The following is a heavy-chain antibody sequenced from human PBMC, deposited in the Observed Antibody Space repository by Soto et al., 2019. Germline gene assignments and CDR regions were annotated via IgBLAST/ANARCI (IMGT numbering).Heavy chain of an antibody. CDR1: GFTFSSYA. Sequence: EVQLLESGGGLVQPGGSLRLSCAASGFTFSSYAMSWVRQAPGKGLEWVSAISGSGGSTYYADSVKGRFTISRDNSKNTLYLQMNSLRAEDTAVYYCAKVNDPFSMYRSYNDYWGQGTLVTVSS. CDR3: AKVNDPFSMYRSYNDY. D-gene: IGHD6-6*01. V-gene: IGHV3-23*01. J-gene: IGHJ4*02. CDR2: ISGSGGST.